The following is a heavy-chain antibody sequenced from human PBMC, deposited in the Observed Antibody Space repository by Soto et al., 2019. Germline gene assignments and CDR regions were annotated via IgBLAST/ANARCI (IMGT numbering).Heavy chain of an antibody. Sequence: GGSLRLSCAASGFTFTNAWINWVRQAPGKGLEWVGRIKSKTDGGTTDYAEPVKGRFAISRDDSNNMVYLQMNSLKIEDTAVYYCTTDSYSTKMKVRYEHWGHGRQVTVPS. V-gene: IGHV3-15*07. CDR1: GFTFTNAW. D-gene: IGHD2-8*01. CDR2: IKSKTDGGTT. CDR3: TTDSYSTKMKVRYEH. J-gene: IGHJ4*01.